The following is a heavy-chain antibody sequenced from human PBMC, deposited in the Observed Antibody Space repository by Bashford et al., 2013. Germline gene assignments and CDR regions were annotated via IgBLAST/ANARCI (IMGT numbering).Heavy chain of an antibody. J-gene: IGHJ5*01. D-gene: IGHD6-19*01. CDR1: GFNFGDYG. V-gene: IGHV3-49*03. Sequence: GSLRLSCTAFGFNFGDYGMSWIRQAPGKGLEWVGFIRSQADGGTSEYAASVKGRFIISRDDSKSIAYLQMNSLKTEDTAVYFCSRNCSAVTCWFDSWGQGTLVTVSS. CDR3: SRNCSAVTCWFDS. CDR2: IRSQADGGTS.